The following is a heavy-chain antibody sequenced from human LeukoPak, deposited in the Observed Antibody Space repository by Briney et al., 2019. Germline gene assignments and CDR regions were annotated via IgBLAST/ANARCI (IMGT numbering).Heavy chain of an antibody. CDR1: GFTFDDYA. D-gene: IGHD6-6*01. CDR3: AKDVSGKQLAENGHGYYYYMDV. CDR2: ISWDGGST. J-gene: IGHJ6*03. Sequence: LSGGSLRLSCAASGFTFDDYAMHWVRQAPGKGLEWVSLISWDGGSTYYADSVKGRFTISRDNSKNSLYLQMNSLRAEDTALYYCAKDVSGKQLAENGHGYYYYMDVWGKGTTVAVSS. V-gene: IGHV3-43D*03.